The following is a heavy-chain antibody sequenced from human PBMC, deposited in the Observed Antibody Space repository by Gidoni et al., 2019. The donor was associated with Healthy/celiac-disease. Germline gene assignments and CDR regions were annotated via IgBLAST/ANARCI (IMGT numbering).Heavy chain of an antibody. CDR2: IYYSGST. CDR1: GGSISSSSYY. D-gene: IGHD3-10*01. Sequence: QLQLQASGPGLVKPSETLSLTCTVSGGSISSSSYYWGWIRQPPGKGLEWIGSIYYSGSTYYNPSLKSRVTISVDTSKNQFSLKLSSVTAADTAVYYCARGSLWFGELLFYFDYWGQGTLVTVSS. J-gene: IGHJ4*02. V-gene: IGHV4-39*07. CDR3: ARGSLWFGELLFYFDY.